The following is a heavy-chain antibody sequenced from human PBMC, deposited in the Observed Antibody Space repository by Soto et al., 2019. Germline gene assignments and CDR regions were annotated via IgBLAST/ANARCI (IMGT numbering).Heavy chain of an antibody. D-gene: IGHD3-9*01. CDR3: ARRDLTVAMEYFQH. Sequence: QVQLVESGGGVVQPGRSLRLSCAASGFSFSNYDMHWVRQAPGKGLEWVAFISYDGSNKYYADSVKGRLTVSRDNPENTLDLQMNGLRAEDTAVYYCARRDLTVAMEYFQHWGQGTLVTVSS. J-gene: IGHJ1*01. V-gene: IGHV3-30-3*01. CDR1: GFSFSNYD. CDR2: ISYDGSNK.